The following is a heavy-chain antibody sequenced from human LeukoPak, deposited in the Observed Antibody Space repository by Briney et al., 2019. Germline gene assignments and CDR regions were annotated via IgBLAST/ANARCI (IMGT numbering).Heavy chain of an antibody. V-gene: IGHV1-69*05. Sequence: GSSVKVSCKASGGTLSSYAISWVRQAPGQGLEWMGGIIPIFGTANYAQKFQGRVTITTDESTSTAYMELSSLRSEDTAVYYCARTYDFWNPFDSWGQGTLVTVSS. J-gene: IGHJ5*01. D-gene: IGHD3-3*01. CDR3: ARTYDFWNPFDS. CDR2: IIPIFGTA. CDR1: GGTLSSYA.